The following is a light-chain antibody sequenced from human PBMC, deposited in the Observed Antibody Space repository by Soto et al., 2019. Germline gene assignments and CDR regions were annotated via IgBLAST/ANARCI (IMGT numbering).Light chain of an antibody. CDR3: QQYNNWPPWT. CDR1: QNIRSN. Sequence: EIVMTQSPATLSVSPGERATLSCRASQNIRSNLAWYQQIPGQAPRLLIHGASTRATGIPARFSGSGSGTEFPLPISGLQSEDYAVYYCQQYNNWPPWTFGQGTKVEI. CDR2: GAS. J-gene: IGKJ1*01. V-gene: IGKV3-15*01.